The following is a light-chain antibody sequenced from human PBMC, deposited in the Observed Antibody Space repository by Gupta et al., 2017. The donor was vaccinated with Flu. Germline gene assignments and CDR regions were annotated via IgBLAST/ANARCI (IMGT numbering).Light chain of an antibody. Sequence: HSALTQPASVSGSPGQSITISCTGTNSDVGGYNYVSWYQQHPGKAPKLMIYEVSNRPSGVSNRFSGSKSGNTASLTISGLQAEDEADYYCSSYTSSSTLEVFGTGTKVTVL. CDR2: EVS. CDR3: SSYTSSSTLEV. J-gene: IGLJ1*01. CDR1: NSDVGGYNY. V-gene: IGLV2-14*01.